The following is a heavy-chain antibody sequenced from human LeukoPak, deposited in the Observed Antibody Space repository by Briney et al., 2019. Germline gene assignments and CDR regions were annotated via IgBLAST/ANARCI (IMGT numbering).Heavy chain of an antibody. CDR3: AKGANYYDSSGYHLPFDY. CDR1: GFTFSSYA. D-gene: IGHD3-22*01. J-gene: IGHJ4*02. V-gene: IGHV3-23*01. Sequence: GRSLRLSCAASGFTFSSYAMSWVRQAPGKGLEWVSAISGSGGSTYYADSVKGRFTISRDNSKNTLYLQMNSLRAEDTAVYYCAKGANYYDSSGYHLPFDYWGQGTLVTVSS. CDR2: ISGSGGST.